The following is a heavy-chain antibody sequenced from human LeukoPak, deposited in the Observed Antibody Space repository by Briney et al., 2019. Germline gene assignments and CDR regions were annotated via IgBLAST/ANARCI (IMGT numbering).Heavy chain of an antibody. D-gene: IGHD6-6*01. CDR1: GYTFTGYY. CDR3: ARADDRQLVAASFDY. CDR2: INPNSGGT. V-gene: IGHV1-2*02. J-gene: IGHJ4*02. Sequence: ASVKVSCKASGYTFTGYYMHWVRQAPGQGLEWMGWINPNSGGTNYAQKFQGRVTMTRDTSSSTAYMELSRLRSDDTAVYYCARADDRQLVAASFDYWGQGTQVTVSS.